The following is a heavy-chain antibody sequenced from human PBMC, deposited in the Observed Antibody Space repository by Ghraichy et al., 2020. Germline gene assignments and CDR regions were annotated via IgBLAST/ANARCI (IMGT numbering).Heavy chain of an antibody. CDR2: INTYSGNA. V-gene: IGHV1-3*04. CDR3: ARDDGSTWLLDY. D-gene: IGHD6-13*01. CDR1: GYTFSNYA. J-gene: IGHJ4*02. Sequence: VSVKVSCKASGYTFSNYAMHWVRQAPGHRLEWMGSINTYSGNARYSQKFQGRLTIARDTSAFTASMELSSLRSEDTAVYYCARDDGSTWLLDYWGQGTLVTVSS.